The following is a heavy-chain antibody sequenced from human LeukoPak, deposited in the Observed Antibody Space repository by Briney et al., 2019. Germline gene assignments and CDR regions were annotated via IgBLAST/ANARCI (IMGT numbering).Heavy chain of an antibody. D-gene: IGHD5-18*01. CDR1: GGSISSGGYY. J-gene: IGHJ6*02. CDR3: ARRLQYYYYGMDV. CDR2: IYHSGST. Sequence: PSQTLSLTCTVSGGSISSGGYYWSWIRQPPGKGLEWIGYIYHSGSTYYNPSLKSRVTISVDRSKNQFSLKLSSVTAADTAVYYCARRLQYYYYGMDVWGQGTTVTVSS. V-gene: IGHV4-30-2*01.